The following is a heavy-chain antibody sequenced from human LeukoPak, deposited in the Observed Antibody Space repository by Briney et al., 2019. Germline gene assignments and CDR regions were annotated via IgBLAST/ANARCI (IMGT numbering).Heavy chain of an antibody. CDR1: GGTFSSYA. D-gene: IGHD5-18*01. CDR3: AKAPYLLDTEPAFDI. J-gene: IGHJ3*02. CDR2: IIPIFGTA. V-gene: IGHV1-69*01. Sequence: SVKVSCKASGGTFSSYAISWVRQAPGQRLEWVGGIIPIFGTANNAQKFQGRVTITAGESTSTAYMELSSLRSEDTAVYYCAKAPYLLDTEPAFDIWGQGTMVTVSS.